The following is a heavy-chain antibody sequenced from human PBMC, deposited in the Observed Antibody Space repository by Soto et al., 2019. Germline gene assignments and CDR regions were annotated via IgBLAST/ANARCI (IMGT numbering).Heavy chain of an antibody. V-gene: IGHV3-33*01. CDR1: GFTFSSFG. Sequence: QVQVVESGGGVVQPGRSLRLSCAASGFTFSSFGMHWVRQAPGKGLEWVSLIWYDGSKKSYGDSVKGRFTISRDNSRNTVDLQMNSLRGDDTAVYYCGAGASYYSLWSGYYPSRNGMDVWGQGTTVTVSS. CDR2: IWYDGSKK. D-gene: IGHD3-3*01. J-gene: IGHJ6*02. CDR3: GAGASYYSLWSGYYPSRNGMDV.